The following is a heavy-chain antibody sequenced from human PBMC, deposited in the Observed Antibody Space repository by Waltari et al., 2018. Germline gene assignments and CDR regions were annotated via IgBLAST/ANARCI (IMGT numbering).Heavy chain of an antibody. CDR3: AKDYGSSLVVGVY. V-gene: IGHV3-23*01. Sequence: EVQLLEPGGGLVQPGGSLRLSCAASGFTFSSNAMSWVRRAPGKGLEWVSAISGSGGSTYYADSVKGRFTNSRDNSKNTLYLQMNSLRAEDTAVYYCAKDYGSSLVVGVYWGQGTLVTVSS. D-gene: IGHD6-6*01. J-gene: IGHJ4*02. CDR2: ISGSGGST. CDR1: GFTFSSNA.